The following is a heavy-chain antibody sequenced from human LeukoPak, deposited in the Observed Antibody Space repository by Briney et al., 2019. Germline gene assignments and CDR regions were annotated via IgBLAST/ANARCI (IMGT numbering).Heavy chain of an antibody. CDR1: GFTFSSHR. V-gene: IGHV3-23*01. CDR3: ASLDGDRR. CDR2: ISPSGGIT. Sequence: PGGSLRLSCAASGFTFSSHRMNWVPQAPGKGLEWVSGISPSGGITYYAGSVKGRFTISRDNSKNTLYLQMNSLRAEDTAVYYCASLDGDRRWGQGTLVTVHS. D-gene: IGHD5-24*01. J-gene: IGHJ4*02.